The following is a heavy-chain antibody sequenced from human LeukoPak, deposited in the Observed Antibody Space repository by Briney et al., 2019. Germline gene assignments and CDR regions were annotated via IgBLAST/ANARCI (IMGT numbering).Heavy chain of an antibody. Sequence: NPSETLSLTCAVYGGSFSGYYWSWIRQPPGKGLEWIGEINHSGSTNYNPSLKSRVTISVDTSKNQFSLKLSSVTAADTAVYYCARDTRDSSGYLRAFDIWGQGTMVTVSS. CDR3: ARDTRDSSGYLRAFDI. CDR2: INHSGST. D-gene: IGHD3-22*01. J-gene: IGHJ3*02. CDR1: GGSFSGYY. V-gene: IGHV4-34*01.